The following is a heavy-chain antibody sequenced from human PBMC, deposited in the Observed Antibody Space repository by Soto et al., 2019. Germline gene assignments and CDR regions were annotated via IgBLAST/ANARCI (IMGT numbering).Heavy chain of an antibody. V-gene: IGHV1-69*12. D-gene: IGHD1-1*01. CDR1: GGTFSSYA. Sequence: QVQLVQSGAEVKKPGSSVKVSCKASGGTFSSYAISWVRQAPGQGLEWMGGIIPIFGTADYAQKFQGRVTITADESTSRSXMELSAQRSEDTAVYYCASHGQRTPDVRYEHGMDVWGQGTTVTVSS. J-gene: IGHJ6*02. CDR3: ASHGQRTPDVRYEHGMDV. CDR2: IIPIFGTA.